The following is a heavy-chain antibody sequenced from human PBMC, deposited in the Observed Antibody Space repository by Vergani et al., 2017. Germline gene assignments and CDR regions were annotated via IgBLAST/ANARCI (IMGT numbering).Heavy chain of an antibody. V-gene: IGHV3-30*02. CDR3: AKDRAITATTGPDY. CDR1: GFTFSSYG. Sequence: QVQLVESGGGVVQPGGSLRLSCAASGFTFSSYGMHWVRQAPGKGLEWVAFIRYDGNNQQSFHSVKGRFTISRDNSKNTLYLQMNSLRVEDTAVYYCAKDRAITATTGPDYWGQGTLVTVSS. CDR2: IRYDGNNQ. J-gene: IGHJ4*02. D-gene: IGHD1-20*01.